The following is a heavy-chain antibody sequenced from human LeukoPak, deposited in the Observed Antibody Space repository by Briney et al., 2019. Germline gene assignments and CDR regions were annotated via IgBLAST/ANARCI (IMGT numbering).Heavy chain of an antibody. J-gene: IGHJ4*02. Sequence: PSETLSLTCTVSGGSISSSSYYWGWIRQPPGKGLEWIGSVYYSGGAYDNPSLKSRVTISVDTSKNQFSLRLSSMTATDTAVYYCARMIYYGSYYFDYWGQGTLVTVSS. CDR2: VYYSGGA. CDR3: ARMIYYGSYYFDY. D-gene: IGHD3-10*01. CDR1: GGSISSSSYY. V-gene: IGHV4-39*01.